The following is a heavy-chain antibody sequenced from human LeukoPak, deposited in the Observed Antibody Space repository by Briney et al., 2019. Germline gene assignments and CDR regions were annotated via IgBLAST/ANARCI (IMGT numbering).Heavy chain of an antibody. CDR2: ISGSGGST. D-gene: IGHD6-19*01. CDR3: AKERNPWGSSGWYYFDY. V-gene: IGHV3-23*01. J-gene: IGHJ4*02. CDR1: GFTFSSYA. Sequence: PGGSLRLSCAASGFTFSSYAMSWVRQAPGKGLEWVSAISGSGGSTYYADSVKGRFTISRDNSKNTLYLQMNSLRAEDTAVYYCAKERNPWGSSGWYYFDYWGQGTLVTVSS.